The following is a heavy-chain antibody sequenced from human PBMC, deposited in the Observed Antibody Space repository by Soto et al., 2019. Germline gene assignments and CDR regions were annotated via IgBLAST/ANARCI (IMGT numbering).Heavy chain of an antibody. J-gene: IGHJ6*02. D-gene: IGHD3-10*01. V-gene: IGHV5-51*01. CDR3: ARGGSGSYLYYYYGMHV. CDR2: IYPGDSDT. Sequence: EVQLVQSGAEVKKPGESLKISCKGSGYSFTSYWIGWVRQMPGKGLEWLGIIYPGDSDTRYSPSFQGQVTISADKSISPDYLQWSSLKAADTAMYYCARGGSGSYLYYYYGMHVWGQGTTVTVS. CDR1: GYSFTSYW.